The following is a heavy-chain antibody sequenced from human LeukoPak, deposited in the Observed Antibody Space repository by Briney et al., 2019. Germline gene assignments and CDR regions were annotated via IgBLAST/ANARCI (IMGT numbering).Heavy chain of an antibody. CDR2: INHSGST. CDR3: ARDRDSGWYGY. J-gene: IGHJ4*02. CDR1: GGSFSGYY. D-gene: IGHD6-19*01. V-gene: IGHV4-34*01. Sequence: SETLSLTCAVYGGSFSGYYWSWIRQPPGKGLEWIGEINHSGSTNYNPSLKSRVTISVDTSKNQFSLKLSSVTAADTAVYYCARDRDSGWYGYWGQGTLVTVSS.